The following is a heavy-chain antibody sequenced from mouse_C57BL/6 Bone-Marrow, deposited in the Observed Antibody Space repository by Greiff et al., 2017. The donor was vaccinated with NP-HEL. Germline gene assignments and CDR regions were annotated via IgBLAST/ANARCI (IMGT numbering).Heavy chain of an antibody. V-gene: IGHV6-6*01. Sequence: EVMLVESGGGLVQPGGSMKLSCAASGFTFSDAWMDWVRQSPEKGLEWVAEIRNKANNHATYYAESVKGRFTISRDDSKSSVYLQMNSLRAEDTGIYYCTQLLSHWYFDVWGTGTTVTVSS. CDR1: GFTFSDAW. CDR3: TQLLSHWYFDV. J-gene: IGHJ1*03. D-gene: IGHD2-1*01. CDR2: IRNKANNHAT.